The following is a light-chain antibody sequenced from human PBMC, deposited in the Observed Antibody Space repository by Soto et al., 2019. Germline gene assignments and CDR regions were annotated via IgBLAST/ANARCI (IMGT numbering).Light chain of an antibody. Sequence: SVLTQPASVSGSPGQSITISCTGTSSDVGGFNYVSWYQQYPGKAPKLIIYEVSNRPSGVSSRFSGSKSGNTASLIISGLQAEDEADYYCSSYTTNNSPHVFGAGTKVTVL. CDR3: SSYTTNNSPHV. CDR1: SSDVGGFNY. CDR2: EVS. V-gene: IGLV2-14*01. J-gene: IGLJ1*01.